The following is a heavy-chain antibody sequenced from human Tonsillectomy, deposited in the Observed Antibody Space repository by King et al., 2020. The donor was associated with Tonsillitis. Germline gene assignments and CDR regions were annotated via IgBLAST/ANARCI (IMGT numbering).Heavy chain of an antibody. CDR3: ARDKRSYWLNYYYDGMDV. D-gene: IGHD1-26*01. V-gene: IGHV3-30-3*01. J-gene: IGHJ6*02. CDR1: GFTFSSYA. CDR2: ISYDGSNK. Sequence: VQLVESGGGVVQPGRSPRLSCAASGFTFSSYAMHWVRQAPGKGLEWVAVISYDGSNKYYADSVKGRFTISRDNSKNTLYLQMNSLRAEDTAVYYCARDKRSYWLNYYYDGMDVWGQGTTVTVSS.